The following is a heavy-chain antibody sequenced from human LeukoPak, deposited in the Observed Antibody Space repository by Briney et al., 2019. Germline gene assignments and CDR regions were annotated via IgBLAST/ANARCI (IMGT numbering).Heavy chain of an antibody. J-gene: IGHJ4*02. CDR1: GSTFSSNG. Sequence: GGSLRLSCAASGSTFSSNGMHWVRQAPGKGLEWVAVIWHDGSNKYYSDPVKGRFTISRDNSKNTLYLQMNSLRVEDTAVYYCARDGSSGYLHFDFWGQGTLVTVSS. CDR3: ARDGSSGYLHFDF. D-gene: IGHD3-22*01. V-gene: IGHV3-33*01. CDR2: IWHDGSNK.